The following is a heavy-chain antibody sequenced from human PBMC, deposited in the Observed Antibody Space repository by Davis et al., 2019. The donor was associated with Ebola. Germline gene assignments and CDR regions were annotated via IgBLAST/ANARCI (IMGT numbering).Heavy chain of an antibody. Sequence: SETLSLTCTVSGGSISNYYWNWIRQPPGKGLEWIGYIYYSGSTNYNPSLKSRVTISVDTSKNQFSLKLSSVTAADTAVYYCARLVGATALDYWGQGTLVTVSS. V-gene: IGHV4-59*08. CDR1: GGSISNYY. J-gene: IGHJ4*02. CDR2: IYYSGST. D-gene: IGHD1-26*01. CDR3: ARLVGATALDY.